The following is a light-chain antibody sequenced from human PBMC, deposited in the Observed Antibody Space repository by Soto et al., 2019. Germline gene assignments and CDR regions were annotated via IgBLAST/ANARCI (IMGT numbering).Light chain of an antibody. CDR2: GAS. CDR1: QSVSTN. CDR3: QQYNDWPLT. J-gene: IGKJ4*01. Sequence: EIVMTQSPATLSVSPGERASLSCRASQSVSTNLAWYQQKPARAPRLLIYGASTRATGIPARFSGGGSGTEFTLTISSLQSADFAVYYCQQYNDWPLTFGGGTKVEIK. V-gene: IGKV3-15*01.